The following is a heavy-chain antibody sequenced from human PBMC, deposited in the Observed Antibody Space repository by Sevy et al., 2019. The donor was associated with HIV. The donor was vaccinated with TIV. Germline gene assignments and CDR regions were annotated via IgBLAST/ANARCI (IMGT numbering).Heavy chain of an antibody. CDR2: IYTSGST. V-gene: IGHV4-4*07. CDR3: ARDAATSGTYFINYYYYYMDV. Sequence: SETLSLTCTVSGGSISSYHWSWIRRPAGKGLEWIGRIYTSGSTNYNPSLKSRVTMSADTSKNQFSPKLSSVTAADTAVYYCARDAATSGTYFINYYYYYMDVWGKGTTVTVSS. D-gene: IGHD1-26*01. CDR1: GGSISSYH. J-gene: IGHJ6*03.